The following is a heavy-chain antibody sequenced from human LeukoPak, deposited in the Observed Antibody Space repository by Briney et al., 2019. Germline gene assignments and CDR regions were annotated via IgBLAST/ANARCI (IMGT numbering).Heavy chain of an antibody. CDR1: GGSISSGGYS. V-gene: IGHV4-30-2*01. CDR3: ARDGHGMDV. CDR2: IYHSGST. Sequence: SETLSLTCAVSGGSISSGGYSWSWTRQPPGKGLEWIGYIYHSGSTYHNPSLKSRVTISVDRSKNQFSLKLSSVTAADTAVYYCARDGHGMDVWGQGTTVTVSS. J-gene: IGHJ6*02.